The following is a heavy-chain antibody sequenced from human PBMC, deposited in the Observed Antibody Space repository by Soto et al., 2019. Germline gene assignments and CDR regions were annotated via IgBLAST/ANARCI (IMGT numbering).Heavy chain of an antibody. D-gene: IGHD5-12*01. CDR1: GGTFSTST. J-gene: IGHJ4*02. Sequence: QVQLEQSGTEVKKPGSSVKVSCKASGGTFSTSTFTWVRQAPGQGLEWMGRIIPIFGTGDYAPKFQGRVLITADKSTSTVYMELSGLKAEDTAVFFCVGDAPIGSVFSGYDAIDSWGQGTLVTVSS. V-gene: IGHV1-69*08. CDR3: VGDAPIGSVFSGYDAIDS. CDR2: IIPIFGTG.